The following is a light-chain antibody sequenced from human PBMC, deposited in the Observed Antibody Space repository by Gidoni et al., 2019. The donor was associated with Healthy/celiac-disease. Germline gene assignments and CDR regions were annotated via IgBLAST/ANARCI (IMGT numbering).Light chain of an antibody. J-gene: IGKJ2*01. V-gene: IGKV3-15*01. CDR2: GAS. CDR1: QSVNSN. CDR3: QQYNNWHT. Sequence: EIVMTQSPATLSVSPGERATLSCRASQSVNSNLAWYKQKPGQAPRLLMYGASTRATGIPARFSGSGSGTEFTLTISSLQSEDFAVYYCQQYNNWHTFGQGTKLEIK.